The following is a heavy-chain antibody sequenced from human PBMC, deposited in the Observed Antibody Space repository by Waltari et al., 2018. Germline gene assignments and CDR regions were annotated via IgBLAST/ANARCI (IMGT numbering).Heavy chain of an antibody. CDR3: ARFDFRTGSYY. J-gene: IGHJ4*02. D-gene: IGHD3-3*01. CDR2: IYSGVST. Sequence: EVQLVESGGGLIQPGGSLSLSCAVSGFTLSNNYMRWARQAPGKGLEWVSVIYSGVSTYSADSVKGRFPISRDSSENTVYLQMSSLRAEDTALYYCARFDFRTGSYYWGQGTLVTVSS. V-gene: IGHV3-53*01. CDR1: GFTLSNNY.